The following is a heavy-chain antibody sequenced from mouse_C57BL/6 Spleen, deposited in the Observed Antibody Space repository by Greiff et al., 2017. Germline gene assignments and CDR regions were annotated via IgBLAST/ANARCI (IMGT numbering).Heavy chain of an antibody. Sequence: QVQLKQSGPGLVAPSQSLSITCTVSGFSLTSYGVDWVRQSPGKGLEWLGVIWGVGSTNYNSALKSRLSISKDNSKSQVFLKMNSLQTDDTARYYCASGYDGKAWFAYWGQGTLVTVSA. CDR3: ASGYDGKAWFAY. CDR1: GFSLTSYG. V-gene: IGHV2-6*01. D-gene: IGHD2-12*01. J-gene: IGHJ3*01. CDR2: IWGVGST.